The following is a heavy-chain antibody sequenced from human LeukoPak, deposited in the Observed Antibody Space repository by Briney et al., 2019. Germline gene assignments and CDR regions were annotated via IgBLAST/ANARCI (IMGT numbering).Heavy chain of an antibody. CDR2: ISYDGNNK. CDR1: GFSFSSYA. V-gene: IGHV3-30-3*01. Sequence: PGGSLRLSCAPSGFSFSSYAMHWVRQAPGKGLEWVAVISYDGNNKYYADSVKGRFTISRDNSKDTLFLQMNSLRAEDTAVYYCAKASRQGAVASPLDYWGQGTLVTVSS. J-gene: IGHJ4*02. D-gene: IGHD6-19*01. CDR3: AKASRQGAVASPLDY.